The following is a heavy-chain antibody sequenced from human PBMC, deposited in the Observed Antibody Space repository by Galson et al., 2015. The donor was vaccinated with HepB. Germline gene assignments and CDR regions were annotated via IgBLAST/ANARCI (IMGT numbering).Heavy chain of an antibody. D-gene: IGHD1/OR15-1a*01. V-gene: IGHV3-15*01. CDR2: IKTNDDGATT. Sequence: SLRLSCAGSGFSFNGFFMHWVRQAPGKGLEWVGRIKTNDDGATTDYAAPVNGRFTISRDDSENTSYLQMNNLKTEDTARYYGTTEGNLGMNKLSDYWGQCAQVAVYS. CDR1: GFSFNGFF. J-gene: IGHJ4*02. CDR3: TTEGNLGMNKLSDY.